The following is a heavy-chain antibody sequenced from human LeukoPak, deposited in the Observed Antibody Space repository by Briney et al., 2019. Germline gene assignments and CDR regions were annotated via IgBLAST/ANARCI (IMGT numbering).Heavy chain of an antibody. CDR1: GGSISSSSYY. Sequence: SETLSLTCTVSGGSISSSSYYWGWIRQPPGKGLEWIGSIYYSGSTYYNPSLKSRVTISVDTSKNQSSLKLSSVTAADTAVYYCARRQKDIVVVPAARSHWFDPWGQGTLVTVSS. J-gene: IGHJ5*02. D-gene: IGHD2-2*01. V-gene: IGHV4-39*01. CDR3: ARRQKDIVVVPAARSHWFDP. CDR2: IYYSGST.